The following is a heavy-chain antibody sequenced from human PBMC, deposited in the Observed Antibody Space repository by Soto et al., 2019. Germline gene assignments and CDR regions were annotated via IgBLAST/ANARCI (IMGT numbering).Heavy chain of an antibody. CDR2: IIPIFGTA. CDR3: ASRLLSAFDI. CDR1: GGTFSSYA. Sequence: QVQLVQSGAEVKKPGSSVKVSCKASGGTFSSYAISWSRQAPGQGLEWMGGIIPIFGTANYAQKFQGRVTITADESTSTADMELSSLRSEYTDVYYCASRLLSAFDICGQGTMVTVSS. J-gene: IGHJ3*02. V-gene: IGHV1-69*01.